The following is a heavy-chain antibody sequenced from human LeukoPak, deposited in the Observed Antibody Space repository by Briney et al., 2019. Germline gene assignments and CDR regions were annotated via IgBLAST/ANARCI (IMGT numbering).Heavy chain of an antibody. D-gene: IGHD6-13*01. Sequence: GGSLRLSCAASGFTFSSYGIHWVRQAPGKGLEWVAGISYGGSNKYYADSIKGRFTISRDNSKNTLYLQMNSLRAEDTAVYYCAKEYSSSWYIFDCWGQGTLVTVSS. CDR1: GFTFSSYG. CDR3: AKEYSSSWYIFDC. V-gene: IGHV3-30*18. CDR2: ISYGGSNK. J-gene: IGHJ4*02.